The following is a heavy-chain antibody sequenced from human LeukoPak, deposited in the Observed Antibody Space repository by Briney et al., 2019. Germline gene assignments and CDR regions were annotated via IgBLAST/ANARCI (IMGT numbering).Heavy chain of an antibody. D-gene: IGHD3-16*01. J-gene: IGHJ4*01. CDR1: GASITGHC. CDR3: VRVGEIWSNGGYFDS. CDR2: IYSTGTT. V-gene: IGHV4-4*07. Sequence: SETLSLSCTVSGASITGHCWSWLRQPAGKALEWLGRIYSTGTTAYNASFTSRLTMSVDTSKSQLSLKLNSVTAADTAVYYCVRVGEIWSNGGYFDSWGQGNPVTVSS.